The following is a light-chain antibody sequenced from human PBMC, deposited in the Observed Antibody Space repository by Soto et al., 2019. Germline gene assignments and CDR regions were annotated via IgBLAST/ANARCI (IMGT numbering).Light chain of an antibody. CDR2: GVT. J-gene: IGLJ2*01. CDR3: NSYTSSRTLV. CDR1: SSDVGGYDY. V-gene: IGLV2-14*01. Sequence: QSVLTQPASVSGSPGQSITISCTGTSSDVGGYDYVSWFRQHPGKAPQLVIYGVTDRPSGVSPRFSGSKSGNTASLTISGLQAEDEGDYYCNSYTSSRTLVFGGGTKLTVL.